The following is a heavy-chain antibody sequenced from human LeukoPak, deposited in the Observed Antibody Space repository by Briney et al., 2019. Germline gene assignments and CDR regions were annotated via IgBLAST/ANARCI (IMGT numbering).Heavy chain of an antibody. D-gene: IGHD3-9*01. CDR3: ARVAGNYDILTGFYYYYGMDV. J-gene: IGHJ6*02. CDR1: GGSISSYY. CDR2: IYYSGST. Sequence: SETLSLTCTVSGGSISSYYWSWIRQPPGKGLEWIGYIYYSGSTNYNPSLKSRVTISVDTSKNQFSLKLSSVTAADTAVYYCARVAGNYDILTGFYYYYGMDVWGQGTTVTISS. V-gene: IGHV4-59*01.